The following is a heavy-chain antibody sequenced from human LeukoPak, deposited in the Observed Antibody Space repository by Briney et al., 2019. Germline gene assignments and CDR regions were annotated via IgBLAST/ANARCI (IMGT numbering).Heavy chain of an antibody. CDR3: ARDKGEYYDSSGYLDY. D-gene: IGHD3-22*01. J-gene: IGHJ4*02. CDR2: IYYSGST. CDR1: GGSISSYY. V-gene: IGHV4-59*01. Sequence: KASETLSLTCTVSGGSISSYYWSWIRQPPGKGLEWIGYIYYSGSTNYNPSLKSRVTISVDTSKNQFSLKLSSVTAADTAVYYCARDKGEYYDSSGYLDYWGQGTLVTVSS.